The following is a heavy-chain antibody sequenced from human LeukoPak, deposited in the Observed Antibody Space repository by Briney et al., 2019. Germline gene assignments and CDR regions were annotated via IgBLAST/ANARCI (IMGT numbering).Heavy chain of an antibody. CDR2: ISGSGGIT. CDR1: GFTFNTYA. V-gene: IGHV3-23*01. CDR3: AKGTLYSGSSHFDS. J-gene: IGHJ4*02. Sequence: GGSLRLSCAASGFTFNTYAMNWVRQAPGRGLEWVSAISGSGGITYYADSVKGRFTISRDNSKNTLYLQMNSLSAEDTAVYYCAKGTLYSGSSHFDSWGQGTLVTVSS. D-gene: IGHD1-26*01.